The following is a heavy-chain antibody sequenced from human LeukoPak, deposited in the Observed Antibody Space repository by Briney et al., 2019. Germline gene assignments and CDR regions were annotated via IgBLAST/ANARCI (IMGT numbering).Heavy chain of an antibody. CDR1: GFTFSSYW. D-gene: IGHD3-3*01. V-gene: IGHV3-7*01. CDR3: ARSPFDFWSGYRSDY. CDR2: IKQDGSEK. Sequence: GGSLRLSCAASGFTFSSYWMSWVRQAPGKGLEWVANIKQDGSEKYYVDSVKGRFTISRDNAKNSLYLQMNSLRAEDTAVYYCARSPFDFWSGYRSDYWGQGTLVTVSS. J-gene: IGHJ4*02.